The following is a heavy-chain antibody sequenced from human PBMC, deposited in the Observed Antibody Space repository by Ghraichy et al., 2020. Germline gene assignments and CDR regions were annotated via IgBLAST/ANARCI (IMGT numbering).Heavy chain of an antibody. CDR3: VKETGYLQH. V-gene: IGHV3-53*01. CDR2: IHTGGGA. D-gene: IGHD2-15*01. J-gene: IGHJ1*01. Sequence: GGSLRLSCAASGFIVGDNYMGWVRQAPGKGLEWVSFIHTGGGARYADSVRGRFTTSRDNSKNTLELQMNNLRDADTAVYYCVKETGYLQHWGQGTLVAVSS. CDR1: GFIVGDNY.